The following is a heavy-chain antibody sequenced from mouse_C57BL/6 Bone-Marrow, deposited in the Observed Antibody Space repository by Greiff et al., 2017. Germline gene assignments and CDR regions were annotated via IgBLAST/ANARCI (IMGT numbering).Heavy chain of an antibody. Sequence: EVQLQQSGPELVKPGASVKISCKASGYSFTGYYMNWVKQSPEKSLEWIGEINPSTGGTTSNQKFKAKATLTVDKSSSTAYMQLKSLTSEDSAVYYCARWYYGSPWYFDVWGTGTTVTVSS. J-gene: IGHJ1*03. V-gene: IGHV1-42*01. CDR1: GYSFTGYY. CDR2: INPSTGGT. D-gene: IGHD1-1*01. CDR3: ARWYYGSPWYFDV.